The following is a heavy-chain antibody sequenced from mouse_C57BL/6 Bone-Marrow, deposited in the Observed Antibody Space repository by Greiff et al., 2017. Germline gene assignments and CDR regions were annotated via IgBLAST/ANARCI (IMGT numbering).Heavy chain of an antibody. D-gene: IGHD2-5*01. CDR3: ARAYYSNPYAMDY. V-gene: IGHV5-4*03. J-gene: IGHJ4*01. CDR2: ISDGGSYT. CDR1: GFTFSSYA. Sequence: DVMLVESGGGLVKPGGSLKLSCAASGFTFSSYAMSWVRQTPEKRLEWVATISDGGSYTSYPDNVTGRFTISRDNAKNNLYLQMSHLKSEDTAMYYCARAYYSNPYAMDYWGQGTSVTVSS.